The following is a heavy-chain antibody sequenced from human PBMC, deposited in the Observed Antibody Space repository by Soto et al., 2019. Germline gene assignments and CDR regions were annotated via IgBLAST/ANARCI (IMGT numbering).Heavy chain of an antibody. D-gene: IGHD6-13*01. Sequence: ASVKVSCKASGYTFTSYGISWVRQAPGQGLEWMGWFSAYNGNTNYAQKLQGRVTMTTDTSTSTAYMELRSLRSDDTAVYYCATSRGDSIAAARTLPDYYYGMDVWGQGTTVTVSS. V-gene: IGHV1-18*01. J-gene: IGHJ6*02. CDR3: ATSRGDSIAAARTLPDYYYGMDV. CDR2: FSAYNGNT. CDR1: GYTFTSYG.